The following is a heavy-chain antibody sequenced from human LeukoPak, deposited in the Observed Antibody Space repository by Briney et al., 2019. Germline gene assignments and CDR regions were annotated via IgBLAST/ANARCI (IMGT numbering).Heavy chain of an antibody. J-gene: IGHJ4*02. CDR1: GFTFSSYA. CDR2: ISCSGGST. D-gene: IGHD2-2*01. CDR3: AKDGPPEVVPATPYYFDY. V-gene: IGHV3-23*01. Sequence: GGSLRLSCAASGFTFSSYAMSWVRQAPGKGLVWVSAISCSGGSTYYADSVKGRFTISRDNSKNTMYLQMNSLRAEDTAVYYCAKDGPPEVVPATPYYFDYWGQGTLVTVSS.